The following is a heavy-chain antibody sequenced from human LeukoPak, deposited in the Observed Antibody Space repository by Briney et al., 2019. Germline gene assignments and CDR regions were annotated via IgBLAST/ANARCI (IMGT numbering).Heavy chain of an antibody. CDR1: GYTFTGYY. Sequence: ASVKVSCKASGYTFTGYYIHWVRQAPGQGLECMGWINANSGGTAYAQRFQGRVTMTRDTSITTAYMELSRLTSDDTAVYYCARGKRLEDTPVVPDDYWGQGTLVTFSS. CDR3: ARGKRLEDTPVVPDDY. D-gene: IGHD5-18*01. J-gene: IGHJ4*02. V-gene: IGHV1-2*02. CDR2: INANSGGT.